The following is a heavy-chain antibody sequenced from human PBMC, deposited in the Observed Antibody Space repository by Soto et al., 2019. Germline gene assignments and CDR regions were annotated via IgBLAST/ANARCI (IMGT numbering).Heavy chain of an antibody. CDR3: NSLARDSSGWYYCY. Sequence: PGGSLRLSCAASGLTFSNAWMNWVRQAPGKGLEWVGRIKSKTDGGTTDYAAPVKGRFTISRGDSKNTLYLQMNSLKTEDTAVYYCNSLARDSSGWYYCYWGQGTLVTVSS. CDR1: GLTFSNAW. CDR2: IKSKTDGGTT. J-gene: IGHJ4*02. V-gene: IGHV3-15*07. D-gene: IGHD6-19*01.